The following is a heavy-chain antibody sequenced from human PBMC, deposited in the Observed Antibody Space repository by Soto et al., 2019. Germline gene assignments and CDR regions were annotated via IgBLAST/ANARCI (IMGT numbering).Heavy chain of an antibody. J-gene: IGHJ4*02. Sequence: PGGSLRLSCTVSGFTSGDYAMSWFRQAPGKGLEWVGFIRGKAYGGTTEYAASVKGRFTISRDDSKSIAYLQMNSLKTEDTAVYYCTTVPIVGATTPTFDYWGQGPLVTVSS. D-gene: IGHD1-26*01. CDR1: GFTSGDYA. V-gene: IGHV3-49*03. CDR3: TTVPIVGATTPTFDY. CDR2: IRGKAYGGTT.